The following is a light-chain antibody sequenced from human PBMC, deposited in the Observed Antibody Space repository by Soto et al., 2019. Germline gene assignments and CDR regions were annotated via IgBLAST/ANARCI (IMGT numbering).Light chain of an antibody. Sequence: QSALTQPPSASGSPGQSVTISCTGTSSDVGGYNYVSWYQHHPGKAPKLMIYDVSKWPSGVPDRFSGSKSGNTASLTVSGLQAEDEADYYCSSYAGSTNWVFGGGTQLTVL. CDR3: SSYAGSTNWV. CDR1: SSDVGGYNY. CDR2: DVS. J-gene: IGLJ3*02. V-gene: IGLV2-8*01.